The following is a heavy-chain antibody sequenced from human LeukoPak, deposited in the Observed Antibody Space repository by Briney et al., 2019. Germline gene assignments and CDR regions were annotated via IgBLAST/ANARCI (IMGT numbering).Heavy chain of an antibody. Sequence: ASVKVSCKASGYTFTSYYMHWVRQAPGQGLEWMGIINPSGGSTSYAQKFQGRVTMTRDTSTSTVYMELSSLRSGDTAVYYCAISSSLTGYFDYWGQGTLVTVSS. J-gene: IGHJ4*02. CDR3: AISSSLTGYFDY. CDR2: INPSGGST. CDR1: GYTFTSYY. V-gene: IGHV1-46*01. D-gene: IGHD6-13*01.